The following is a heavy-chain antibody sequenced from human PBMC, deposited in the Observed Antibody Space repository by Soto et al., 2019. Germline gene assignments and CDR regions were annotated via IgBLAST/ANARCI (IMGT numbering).Heavy chain of an antibody. CDR3: ARERINYYGSGSLMYNWFDP. J-gene: IGHJ5*02. V-gene: IGHV1-8*01. CDR2: MNPNSGNT. D-gene: IGHD3-10*01. CDR1: GYTFTSYD. Sequence: ASVKVSCKASGYTFTSYDINWVRQATGQGLEWMGWMNPNSGNTGYAQKFQGRVTMTRNTSISTAYMELGSLRSEDTAVYYCARERINYYGSGSLMYNWFDPWGQGTLVTVSS.